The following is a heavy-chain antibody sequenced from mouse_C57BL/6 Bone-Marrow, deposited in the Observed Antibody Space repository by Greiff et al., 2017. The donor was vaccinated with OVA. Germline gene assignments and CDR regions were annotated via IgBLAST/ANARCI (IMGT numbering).Heavy chain of an antibody. CDR1: GFTFSSYA. V-gene: IGHV5-9-1*02. CDR2: ISSGGDYI. D-gene: IGHD1-1*01. J-gene: IGHJ2*01. Sequence: EVKLVESGEGLVKPGGSLKLSCAASGFTFSSYAMSWVRQTPEKRLEWVAYISSGGDYIYYADTVKGRFTISRDNARNTLYLQMSSLKSEDTAMYYCTRDHGSSPYYFDYWGQGTTLTVSS. CDR3: TRDHGSSPYYFDY.